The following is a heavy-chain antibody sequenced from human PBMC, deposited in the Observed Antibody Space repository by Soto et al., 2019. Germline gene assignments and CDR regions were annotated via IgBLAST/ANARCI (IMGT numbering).Heavy chain of an antibody. Sequence: QVQLVESGGGVVQPGRSLRLSCAASGFTFSSYAMHWVRQAPGKGLEWVAVISYDGSNKYYADSVKGRFTISRDNSKNTLYVQMNSLRAEDTAVYYCARERELPPNFDYWGQGTLVTVSS. CDR1: GFTFSSYA. V-gene: IGHV3-30-3*01. D-gene: IGHD1-26*01. CDR3: ARERELPPNFDY. CDR2: ISYDGSNK. J-gene: IGHJ4*02.